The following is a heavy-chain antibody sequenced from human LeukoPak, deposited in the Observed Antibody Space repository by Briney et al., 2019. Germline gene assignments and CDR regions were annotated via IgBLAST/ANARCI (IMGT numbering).Heavy chain of an antibody. CDR1: GFAFSSYT. CDR3: AKKTSYCGGDCYPYYFDH. Sequence: PGGSLRLSCAASGFAFSSYTMGWVRQAPGKGLEWVSAITGSGGSTYYADSVKGRFTIPRDSSKNTLYLQMNSLRAEDTAVYYCAKKTSYCGGDCYPYYFDHWGQGTLVTVSS. J-gene: IGHJ4*02. V-gene: IGHV3-23*01. D-gene: IGHD2-21*02. CDR2: ITGSGGST.